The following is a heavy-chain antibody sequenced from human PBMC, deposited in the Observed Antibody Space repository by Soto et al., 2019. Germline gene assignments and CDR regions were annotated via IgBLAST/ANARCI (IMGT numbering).Heavy chain of an antibody. Sequence: ASVTVSCKASGYTFTSYGISWVRQAPGQGLEWMGWISAYNGNTNYAQKLQGRVTMTTDTSTSTAYMELRSLRSDDTAVYYCARDDAYSSSWYFDYWGQGPLVTVSS. CDR1: GYTFTSYG. D-gene: IGHD6-13*01. J-gene: IGHJ4*02. CDR2: ISAYNGNT. CDR3: ARDDAYSSSWYFDY. V-gene: IGHV1-18*01.